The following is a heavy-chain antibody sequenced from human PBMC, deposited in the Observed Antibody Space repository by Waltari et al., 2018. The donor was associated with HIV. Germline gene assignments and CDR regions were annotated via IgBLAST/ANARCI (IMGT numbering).Heavy chain of an antibody. CDR2: INAGNCNT. CDR1: GYTFTSYA. CDR3: AREGDYIWFGSGNWFDP. D-gene: IGHD3-10*01. J-gene: IGHJ5*02. Sequence: QVQLVQSGAEVKKPGASVKVSCKASGYTFTSYAMHWVRQAPGQRLEWMGWINAGNCNTKYSQKCQGRVTITRDTSASTAYMELSSLRSEDTAVYYCAREGDYIWFGSGNWFDPWGQGTLVTVSS. V-gene: IGHV1-3*01.